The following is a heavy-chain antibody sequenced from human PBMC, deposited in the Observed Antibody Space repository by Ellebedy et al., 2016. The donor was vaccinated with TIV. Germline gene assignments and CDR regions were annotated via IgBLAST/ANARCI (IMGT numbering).Heavy chain of an antibody. Sequence: SETLSLTXDVSGFSISSGFYWGWIRQSPGKGLEWIGSVYHTGNTYYNPSLKSRVDMSVDTSNNQFSLRVTSVTDADTAVYYCARRSWRGGYPSYYYFMDVWGKGTTVTVSS. D-gene: IGHD1-26*01. CDR2: VYHTGNT. J-gene: IGHJ6*03. CDR3: ARRSWRGGYPSYYYFMDV. CDR1: GFSISSGFY. V-gene: IGHV4-38-2*01.